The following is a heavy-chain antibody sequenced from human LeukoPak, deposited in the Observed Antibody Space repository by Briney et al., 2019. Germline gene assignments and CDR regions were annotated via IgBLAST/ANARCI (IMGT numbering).Heavy chain of an antibody. V-gene: IGHV3-73*01. CDR2: IRSKANSYAT. D-gene: IGHD2-2*01. Sequence: GGSLRLSCAASGFTFSGSAMHWVRQASGKGLEWVGRIRSKANSYATAYAASVKGRFTISREDAKNTAYLQMNSLKTEDTAVYYCTRSIPAAKGEDFDYWGQGTLVTVSS. J-gene: IGHJ4*02. CDR1: GFTFSGSA. CDR3: TRSIPAAKGEDFDY.